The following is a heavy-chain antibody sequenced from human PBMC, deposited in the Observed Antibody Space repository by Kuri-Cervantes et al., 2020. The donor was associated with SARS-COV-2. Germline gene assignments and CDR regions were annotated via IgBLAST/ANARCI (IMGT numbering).Heavy chain of an antibody. CDR1: GGTFNNQC. CDR3: GRGRLRGVPNYYYYYMEV. J-gene: IGHJ6*03. V-gene: IGHV1-69*13. Sequence: SVKVSCKASGGTFNNQCISWVRQAPGQGLEWMGGIIPMFGTVKYAQKFRGRLTVTADDSTSIAYMELSSLSSEDTAVYYCGRGRLRGVPNYYYYYMEVWGKGTTVTVSS. D-gene: IGHD3-10*01. CDR2: IIPMFGTV.